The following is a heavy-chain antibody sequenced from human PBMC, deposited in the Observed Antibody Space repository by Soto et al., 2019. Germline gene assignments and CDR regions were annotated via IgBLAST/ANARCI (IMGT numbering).Heavy chain of an antibody. Sequence: QVQLVQSGAEVKKPGASVKLSCKASGNIFTSHYMHWIRQAPGQGLEWMGFIAPTVGSTTYAQKFQGRFTMTRDTSSTSVYMELSSLVSEDMAMYYCASEKGGFDIWGQGTVVTVSS. J-gene: IGHJ3*02. D-gene: IGHD2-15*01. CDR2: IAPTVGST. CDR1: GNIFTSHY. V-gene: IGHV1-46*01. CDR3: ASEKGGFDI.